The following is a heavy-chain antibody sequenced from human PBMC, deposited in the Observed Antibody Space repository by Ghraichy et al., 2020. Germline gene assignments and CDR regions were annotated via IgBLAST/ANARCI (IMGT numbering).Heavy chain of an antibody. J-gene: IGHJ4*02. CDR2: INHSGST. D-gene: IGHD3-22*01. Sequence: SETLSLTCAVYGGSFSGYYWSWIRQPPGKGLEWIGEINHSGSTNYNPSLKSRVTISVDTSKNQFSLKLSSVTAADTAVYYCARGRDVLVEVIPVHFDYWGQGTLVTVSS. V-gene: IGHV4-34*01. CDR3: ARGRDVLVEVIPVHFDY. CDR1: GGSFSGYY.